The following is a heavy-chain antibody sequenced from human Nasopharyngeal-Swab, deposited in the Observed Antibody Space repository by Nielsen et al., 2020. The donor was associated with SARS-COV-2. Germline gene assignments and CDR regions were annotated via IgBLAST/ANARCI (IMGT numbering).Heavy chain of an antibody. Sequence: WIRQPPGKGLEWLGRTYYRSKWYNDYAVSVKSRITINPDTSKNQFSLQLNSVTPEDTAVYYCARGHYYGSGSYYSPSLYYGMDVWGQGTTVTVSS. D-gene: IGHD3-10*01. CDR3: ARGHYYGSGSYYSPSLYYGMDV. J-gene: IGHJ6*02. V-gene: IGHV6-1*01. CDR2: TYYRSKWYN.